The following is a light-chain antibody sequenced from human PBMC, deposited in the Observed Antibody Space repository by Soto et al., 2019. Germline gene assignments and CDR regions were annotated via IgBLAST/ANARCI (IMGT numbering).Light chain of an antibody. CDR3: SSYTSSSTLV. J-gene: IGLJ3*02. CDR2: DVS. V-gene: IGLV2-14*03. Sequence: QSVLTQPASVSGSPGQSITISCTGTSSDVGGYNYVSWYQHHPGKAPKLMIYDVSNRPSGVSNRFSGSKSGNTASLTISGLQAEDEADYYCSSYTSSSTLVFGGGTKL. CDR1: SSDVGGYNY.